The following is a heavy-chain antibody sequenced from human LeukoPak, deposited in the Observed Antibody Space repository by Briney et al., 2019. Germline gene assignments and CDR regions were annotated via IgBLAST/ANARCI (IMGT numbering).Heavy chain of an antibody. V-gene: IGHV4-59*08. J-gene: IGHJ4*02. CDR3: VTSYYDSSGYYGIDY. D-gene: IGHD3-22*01. CDR1: GGSISSYY. Sequence: SETLSLTCTVSGGSISSYYWSWIRQPPGKGLEWIGEIYHSGSTNYNPSLKSRVTISVDKSKNQFSLKLSSVTAADTAVYYCVTSYYDSSGYYGIDYWGQGTLVTVSS. CDR2: IYHSGST.